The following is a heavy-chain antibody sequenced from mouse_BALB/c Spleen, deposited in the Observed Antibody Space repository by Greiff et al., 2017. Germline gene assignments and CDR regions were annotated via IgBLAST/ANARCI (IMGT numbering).Heavy chain of an antibody. Sequence: EVKLVESGGGLVQPGGSRKLSCAASGFTFSSFGMHWVRQAPEKGLEWVAYISSGSSTIYYADTVKGRFTISRDNPKNTLFLQMTSLRSEDTAMYYCATYGYDLWFAYWGQGTLVTVSA. CDR1: GFTFSSFG. D-gene: IGHD2-2*01. V-gene: IGHV5-17*02. CDR3: ATYGYDLWFAY. CDR2: ISSGSSTI. J-gene: IGHJ3*01.